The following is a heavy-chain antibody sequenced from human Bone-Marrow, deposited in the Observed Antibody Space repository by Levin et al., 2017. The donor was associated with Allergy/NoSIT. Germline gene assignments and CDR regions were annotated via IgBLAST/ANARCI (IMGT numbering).Heavy chain of an antibody. CDR2: INGGNGDT. Sequence: ASVKVSCTASGYTFTTHSIHWVRQAPGQRLEWMGWINGGNGDTKHSQKFQGRVTITRDTFAGTAYMELSSLRSEDTAVYYCARRAEGYCTTASCPTPFDHWGQGTLVTVSS. J-gene: IGHJ4*02. V-gene: IGHV1-3*01. D-gene: IGHD2-2*01. CDR3: ARRAEGYCTTASCPTPFDH. CDR1: GYTFTTHS.